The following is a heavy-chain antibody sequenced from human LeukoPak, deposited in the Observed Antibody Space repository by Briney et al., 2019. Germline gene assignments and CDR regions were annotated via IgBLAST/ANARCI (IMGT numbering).Heavy chain of an antibody. CDR1: GYTFTGYY. D-gene: IGHD1-26*01. V-gene: IGHV1-2*02. CDR2: INPNSGGT. J-gene: IGHJ4*02. Sequence: ASVKVSCKASGYTFTGYYMHWVRQAPGQGLEWMGWINPNSGGTNYAQKFQGRVTMTRDTSISTAYMELSRLRSDDTAVYYCARVIEVGATRDYWGQGTLVTVSS. CDR3: ARVIEVGATRDY.